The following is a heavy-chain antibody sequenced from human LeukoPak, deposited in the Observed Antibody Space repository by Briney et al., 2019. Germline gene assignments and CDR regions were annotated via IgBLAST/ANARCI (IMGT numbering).Heavy chain of an antibody. D-gene: IGHD3-22*01. V-gene: IGHV3-30*18. CDR2: ISYDGSNK. Sequence: GGSLRLSCAASGFTFRSYGMHWVRQAPGKGLEWVAVISYDGSNKYYADSVKGRFTISRDNSKNTLYLQMNSLRAEDTAVYYCAKDLTVNDSDYWGQGTLVTVSS. CDR1: GFTFRSYG. CDR3: AKDLTVNDSDY. J-gene: IGHJ4*02.